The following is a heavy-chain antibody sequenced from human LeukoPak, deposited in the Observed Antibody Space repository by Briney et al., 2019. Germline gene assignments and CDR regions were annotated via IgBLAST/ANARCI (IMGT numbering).Heavy chain of an antibody. Sequence: ASVKVSCKASGYTFTSYGISWVRQAPGQGLEWMGWISAYNGNTNYAQKLQGRVTMTTDTSTSTAYMELRSLRSDDTAVYYCARDMDPDMTLLRGVPDAFDIWGQGTMVMVPS. CDR3: ARDMDPDMTLLRGVPDAFDI. CDR1: GYTFTSYG. J-gene: IGHJ3*02. D-gene: IGHD3-10*01. V-gene: IGHV1-18*01. CDR2: ISAYNGNT.